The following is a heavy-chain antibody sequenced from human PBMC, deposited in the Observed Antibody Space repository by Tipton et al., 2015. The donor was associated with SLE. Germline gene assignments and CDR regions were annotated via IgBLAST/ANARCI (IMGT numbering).Heavy chain of an antibody. CDR3: AKARKSIGVVVAATPGDY. Sequence: SLRLSCAASGFTFSSYAMSWVRQAPGKGLEWVSAISGSGGSTYYADSVKGRFTISRDNSKNTLYLQMNSLRAEDTAVYYCAKARKSIGVVVAATPGDYWGQGTLVTVSS. D-gene: IGHD2-15*01. V-gene: IGHV3-23*01. CDR1: GFTFSSYA. CDR2: ISGSGGST. J-gene: IGHJ4*02.